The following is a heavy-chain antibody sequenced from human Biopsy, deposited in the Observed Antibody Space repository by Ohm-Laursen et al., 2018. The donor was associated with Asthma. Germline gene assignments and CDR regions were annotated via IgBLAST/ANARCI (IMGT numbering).Heavy chain of an antibody. CDR3: AKERYYDFWSGYPI. Sequence: SLRLSCAASGFSFNSYGMHWVRQAPGKGLEWVAVMSFVGRQTYYADSVKGRFTISRDNSKNTLYLQMNSLRAEDTAVYYCAKERYYDFWSGYPIWGQGTMVTVSS. V-gene: IGHV3-30*18. D-gene: IGHD3-3*01. CDR1: GFSFNSYG. CDR2: MSFVGRQT. J-gene: IGHJ3*02.